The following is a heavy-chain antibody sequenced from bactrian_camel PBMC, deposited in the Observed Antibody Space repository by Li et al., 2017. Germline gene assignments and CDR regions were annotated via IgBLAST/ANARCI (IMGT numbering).Heavy chain of an antibody. Sequence: QVQLVESGGGLVQPGGSLRLSCAASGFTFSNFAMSWVRQAPGKGLEWVSAILNDVSTTYYADSVKGRFTISLDNAQKTVYLQMDELTPEDTATYFCNMIITRDATVRGGLSVPYACWGGFPVTPYWGQGTQVTVS. D-gene: IGHD1*01. CDR3: NMIITRDATVRGGLSVPYACWGGFPVTPY. J-gene: IGHJ4*01. V-gene: IGHV3S7*01. CDR2: ILNDVSTT. CDR1: GFTFSNFA.